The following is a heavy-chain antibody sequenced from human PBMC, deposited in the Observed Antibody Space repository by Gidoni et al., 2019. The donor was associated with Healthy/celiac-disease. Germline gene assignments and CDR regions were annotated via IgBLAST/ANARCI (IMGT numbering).Heavy chain of an antibody. CDR2: ISGSGGST. V-gene: IGHV3-23*01. CDR1: GFTFSSYA. Sequence: EVQLLEAGGGLVQHGGSLRPSCAASGFTFSSYAMSWVRQAPGKGLEWVSAISGSGGSTYYADSVKGRFTISRDNSKNTLYLQMNSLRAEDTAVYYCAKDSEGLRESAFDIWGQGTMVTVSS. D-gene: IGHD5-12*01. J-gene: IGHJ3*02. CDR3: AKDSEGLRESAFDI.